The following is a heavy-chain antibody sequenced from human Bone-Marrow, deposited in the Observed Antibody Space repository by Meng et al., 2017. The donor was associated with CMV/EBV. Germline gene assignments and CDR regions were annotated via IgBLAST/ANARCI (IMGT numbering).Heavy chain of an antibody. V-gene: IGHV3-15*01. CDR2: IKSKTDGGTT. CDR3: ARGARRVSDIVLTKYWFDP. J-gene: IGHJ5*02. D-gene: IGHD2-8*01. CDR1: GFTFNNAW. Sequence: GESLKISCAASGFTFNNAWMSWVRQAPGKGLEWVGRIKSKTDGGTTDYAAPVKGRFIISRDDSKNTLYLQMNSLKTEDTAVYYCARGARRVSDIVLTKYWFDPWGQGTLVTVSS.